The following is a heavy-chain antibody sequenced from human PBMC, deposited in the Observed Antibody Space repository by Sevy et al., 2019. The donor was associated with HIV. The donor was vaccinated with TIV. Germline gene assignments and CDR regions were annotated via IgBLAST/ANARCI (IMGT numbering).Heavy chain of an antibody. Sequence: SETLSLTCTVSGGSISSNGFYWSWIRQHPGRSLGWIGYIFYSGDAYYNPSLKSRVTISVDTSKNQFSLKLTSLTAADTAIYFCARDRYSTSPWDYSSGMDVWGPGTTVTVSS. J-gene: IGHJ6*02. CDR2: IFYSGDA. CDR1: GGSISSNGFY. V-gene: IGHV4-31*03. CDR3: ARDRYSTSPWDYSSGMDV. D-gene: IGHD2-21*01.